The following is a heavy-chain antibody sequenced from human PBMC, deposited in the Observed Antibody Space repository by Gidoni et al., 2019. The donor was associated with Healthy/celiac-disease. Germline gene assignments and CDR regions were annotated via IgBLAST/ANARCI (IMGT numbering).Heavy chain of an antibody. CDR2: IKSKTDGGTT. J-gene: IGHJ4*02. CDR3: TGYDYGGKGRTY. Sequence: EVQLVESGGGLVKPGGSLRLSCSASGFPFSNAWMSWVRQAPGKGLEWVGRIKSKTDGGTTDYAAPVKGRFTISRDDSKNTLYLQMNSLKTEDTAVYYCTGYDYGGKGRTYWGQGTLVTVSS. D-gene: IGHD4-17*01. CDR1: GFPFSNAW. V-gene: IGHV3-15*01.